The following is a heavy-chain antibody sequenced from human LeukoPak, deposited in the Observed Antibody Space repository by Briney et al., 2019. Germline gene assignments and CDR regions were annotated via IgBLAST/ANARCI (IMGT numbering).Heavy chain of an antibody. V-gene: IGHV3-23*01. CDR1: GFTFSSYA. J-gene: IGHJ3*02. Sequence: TGGSLRLSCAASGFTFSSYAMSWVRQAPGKGLEWVSAISGSGGSTYYADSVKGRFTISRDNSKNTLYLQMNSLRAEDTAVYYCAKLRQKYSSGWYEIRLVAFDIWGQGTMVTVSS. CDR3: AKLRQKYSSGWYEIRLVAFDI. D-gene: IGHD6-19*01. CDR2: ISGSGGST.